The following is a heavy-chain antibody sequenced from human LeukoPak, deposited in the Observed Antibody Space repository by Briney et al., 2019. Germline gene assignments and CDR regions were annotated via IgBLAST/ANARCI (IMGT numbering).Heavy chain of an antibody. CDR1: GFTFDDYA. D-gene: IGHD3-9*01. Sequence: GGSMRLSCAASGFTFDDYAMHWVRQAPGKGLEWVSGISWNSGSIGYADSVKGRFTISRDNAKNSLYLQMNSLRAEDTALYYCAKDLDNLTGPIDYWGQGTLVTVSS. CDR2: ISWNSGSI. V-gene: IGHV3-9*01. J-gene: IGHJ4*02. CDR3: AKDLDNLTGPIDY.